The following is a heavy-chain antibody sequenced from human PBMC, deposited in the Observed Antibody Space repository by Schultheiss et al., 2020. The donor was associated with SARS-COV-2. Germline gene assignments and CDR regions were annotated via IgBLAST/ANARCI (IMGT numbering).Heavy chain of an antibody. Sequence: SETLSLTCTVSGGSISSYYWSWIRQPPGKGLEWIGYIYYSGSTNYNPSLKSRVTMSVDTSKNQFSLKLSSVTAADTAVYYCARGWIAARLNWFDPWGQGTLVTVSS. V-gene: IGHV4-59*12. J-gene: IGHJ5*02. CDR2: IYYSGST. CDR3: ARGWIAARLNWFDP. D-gene: IGHD6-6*01. CDR1: GGSISSYY.